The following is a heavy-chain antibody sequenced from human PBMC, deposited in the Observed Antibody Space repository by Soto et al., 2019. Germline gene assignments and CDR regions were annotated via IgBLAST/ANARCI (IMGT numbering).Heavy chain of an antibody. V-gene: IGHV1-2*04. CDR3: ASHSLPCTASTCYGMDV. Sequence: GASVKVSCKASGYTFTGYYMHWVRQAPGQGLEWMGWINPNSGGTNYAQKFQGWVTISADKSISTAYLQWSSLTASDTAMYYCASHSLPCTASTCYGMDVWGQGTTVTVSS. J-gene: IGHJ6*02. D-gene: IGHD3-16*01. CDR2: INPNSGGT. CDR1: GYTFTGYY.